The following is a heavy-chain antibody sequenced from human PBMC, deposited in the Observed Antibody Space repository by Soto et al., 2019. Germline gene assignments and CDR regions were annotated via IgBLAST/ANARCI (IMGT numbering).Heavy chain of an antibody. D-gene: IGHD5-12*01. CDR2: INHSGST. Sequence: SETLSLTCAVYGVSFSGYYWILIRPPPGKGLEWIGEINHSGSTNYNPSLKSRVTISVDTSKNQFSLKLSSVTAADTAVYYCARAPRWLQLRFYFDYWGQGTLVTVSS. J-gene: IGHJ4*02. V-gene: IGHV4-34*01. CDR1: GVSFSGYY. CDR3: ARAPRWLQLRFYFDY.